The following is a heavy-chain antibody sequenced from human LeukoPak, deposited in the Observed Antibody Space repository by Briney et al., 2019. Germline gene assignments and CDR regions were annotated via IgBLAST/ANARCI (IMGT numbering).Heavy chain of an antibody. J-gene: IGHJ5*02. Sequence: PSETLSLTCAVSGGSIRDYQWSWIRQPPGKGLEWIGHINTNGRTDYNPSLRSRLTFSVDTFRDQFSLKLSSVTAADTAMNYCATSYDYKVAPFDLCGQGTLVTVSS. CDR2: INTNGRT. CDR3: ATSYDYKVAPFDL. D-gene: IGHD5-12*01. V-gene: IGHV4-4*09. CDR1: GGSIRDYQ.